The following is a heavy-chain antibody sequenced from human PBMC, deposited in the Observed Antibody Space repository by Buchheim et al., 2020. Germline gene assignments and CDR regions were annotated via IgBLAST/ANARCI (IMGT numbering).Heavy chain of an antibody. CDR1: GGSISSGSYF. CDR2: LHYSGRT. D-gene: IGHD2-15*01. Sequence: LSLTSIVSGGSISSGSYFWGWIRQPPGKGLEWIGTLHYSGRTYYNASLQSRVTIYVDTSKNQFSLKLTSVSAADTAVYFCARMLDCSGRTCYHYYAMDVWGQGTT. CDR3: ARMLDCSGRTCYHYYAMDV. J-gene: IGHJ6*02. V-gene: IGHV4-39*01.